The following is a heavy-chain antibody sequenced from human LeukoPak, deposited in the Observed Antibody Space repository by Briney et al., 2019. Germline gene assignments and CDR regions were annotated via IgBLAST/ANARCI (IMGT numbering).Heavy chain of an antibody. V-gene: IGHV3-74*01. CDR3: AVFWRDGMDV. D-gene: IGHD3-3*01. Sequence: GGSLRLSCAASGLTFSRHWMFWVRQAPGKGLVWVSQIDRDGKSTGYADSVKGRFTISRDNAKNTLYLQMNSLRAEDTAVYYCAVFWRDGMDVWGQGTTVTVSS. CDR1: GLTFSRHW. CDR2: IDRDGKST. J-gene: IGHJ6*02.